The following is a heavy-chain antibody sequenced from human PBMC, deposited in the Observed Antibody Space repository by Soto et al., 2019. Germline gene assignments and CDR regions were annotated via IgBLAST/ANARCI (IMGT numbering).Heavy chain of an antibody. CDR1: GFTFSRYS. CDR2: ITYDGSKK. CDR3: AKDMHGNGEYYFDY. V-gene: IGHV3-30*18. Sequence: LRLSCAASGFTFSRYSMNWVRQAPGKGLEWVADITYDGSKKYYADSVKGRFTISRDNSMSTLFLQMNSLRAEDTAVYHCAKDMHGNGEYYFDYWGQGSLVTVSS. J-gene: IGHJ4*02. D-gene: IGHD4-17*01.